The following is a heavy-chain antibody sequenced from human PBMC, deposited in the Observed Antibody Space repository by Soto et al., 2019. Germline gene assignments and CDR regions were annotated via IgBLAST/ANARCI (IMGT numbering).Heavy chain of an antibody. V-gene: IGHV1-69*13. J-gene: IGHJ6*02. CDR2: IIPIFGTA. CDR1: GGTFTSSA. D-gene: IGHD4-4*01. CDR3: ARDTTTVTTYYYYGMDV. Sequence: ASVKVSCKASGGTFTSSAISWVRQAPGQGLEWMGGIIPIFGTANYAQKFQGRVTITADESTSTAYMELSSLRSEDTAVYYCARDTTTVTTYYYYGMDVWGQGTTVTVSS.